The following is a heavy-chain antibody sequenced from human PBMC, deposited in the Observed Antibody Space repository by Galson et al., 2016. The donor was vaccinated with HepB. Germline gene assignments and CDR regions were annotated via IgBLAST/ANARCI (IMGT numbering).Heavy chain of an antibody. J-gene: IGHJ4*02. Sequence: ETLSLTCTVSGGSISSSTYYWSWIRQPPGKGQEWIGSIYYSGSTYYNPSLKSRVTISVDTSKNQFSLKLSSVTAADTAVYYCARRAAAGNFDYWGQGTLVTVSS. CDR2: IYYSGST. D-gene: IGHD6-13*01. CDR3: ARRAAAGNFDY. CDR1: GGSISSSTYY. V-gene: IGHV4-39*07.